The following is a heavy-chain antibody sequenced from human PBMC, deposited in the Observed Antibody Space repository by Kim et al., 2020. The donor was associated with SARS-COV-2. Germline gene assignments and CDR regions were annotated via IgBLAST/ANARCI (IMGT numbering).Heavy chain of an antibody. J-gene: IGHJ6*02. Sequence: GGSLRLSCAASGFTFSNAWMSWVRQAPGKGLEWVGRIKSKTDGGTTDYAAPVKGRFTISRDDSKNTLYLQMNSLKTEDTAVYYCTTSFPPSIWFGELRFGNYYYYGMDVWGQGTTVTVSS. V-gene: IGHV3-15*01. CDR2: IKSKTDGGTT. D-gene: IGHD3-10*01. CDR3: TTSFPPSIWFGELRFGNYYYYGMDV. CDR1: GFTFSNAW.